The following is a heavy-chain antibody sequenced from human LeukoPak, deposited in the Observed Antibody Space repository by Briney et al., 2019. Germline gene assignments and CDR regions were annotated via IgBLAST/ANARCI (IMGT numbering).Heavy chain of an antibody. V-gene: IGHV1-58*02. CDR3: AATRRRAYDYYYMDG. CDR1: GFTFTSSA. Sequence: GASVKVSCKASGFTFTSSAMQWVRQARGQGLEWIGWIVVGRGNKNYVDKFQERVTISRDMSTSTAYMELSSLRSEDTAVYYCAATRRRAYDYYYMDGWGKGTTVTISS. CDR2: IVVGRGNK. J-gene: IGHJ6*03.